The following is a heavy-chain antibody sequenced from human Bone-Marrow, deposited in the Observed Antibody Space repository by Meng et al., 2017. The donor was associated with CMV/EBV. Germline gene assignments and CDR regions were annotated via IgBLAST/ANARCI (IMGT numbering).Heavy chain of an antibody. V-gene: IGHV1-46*01. CDR3: ARVPPTSLTYGGPTGYAFEI. J-gene: IGHJ3*02. CDR2: INPNGGST. D-gene: IGHD4-23*01. Sequence: ASVKVSCKASGYTFTSYYMHWVRQAPGQGLEWMGIINPNGGSTSYAQKFQGRVTMTRDTSTSTAYMELRSLRSEDTAVYYCARVPPTSLTYGGPTGYAFEIWGQGTMVTVSS. CDR1: GYTFTSYY.